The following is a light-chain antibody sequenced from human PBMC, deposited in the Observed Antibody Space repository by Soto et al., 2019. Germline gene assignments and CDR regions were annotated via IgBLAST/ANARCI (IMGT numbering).Light chain of an antibody. CDR2: KAS. J-gene: IGKJ1*01. Sequence: SHMAHFTSTLCASVGGTVTITYLASQSISIWLAWYQQKPGQAPNLLIHKASHLESGVPSRFSGSGSGTEFTPTISSLQPGDFATYYCQHHNTYPWTFGQGTKVDI. V-gene: IGKV1-5*03. CDR3: QHHNTYPWT. CDR1: QSISIW.